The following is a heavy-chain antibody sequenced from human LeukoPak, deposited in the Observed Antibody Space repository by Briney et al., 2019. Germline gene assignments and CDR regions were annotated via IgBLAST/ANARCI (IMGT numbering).Heavy chain of an antibody. J-gene: IGHJ6*02. CDR1: GFTFSNAW. Sequence: GGSLRLSYAASGFTFSNAWMSWVRQAPGKGLEWVGRIKSKTDGGTTDYAAPVKGRFTISRDDSENTLYLQMNSLKTEDTAVYYCTTDWGGSGSYAPYYYYYGMDVWGQGTTVTVSS. V-gene: IGHV3-15*01. CDR3: TTDWGGSGSYAPYYYYYGMDV. CDR2: IKSKTDGGTT. D-gene: IGHD3-10*01.